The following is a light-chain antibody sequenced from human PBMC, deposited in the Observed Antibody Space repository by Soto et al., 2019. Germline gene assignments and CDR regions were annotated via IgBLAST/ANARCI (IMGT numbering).Light chain of an antibody. Sequence: QSALTQPRSVSGSPGQSVTISCTGTSSDVGGYNYVSWYQQHPGKAPKVMIYDVSKRPSGVPDPFSGSKSGNTASLTISGIQAEDEADYYCCSYAGSYTWVFGGGTKLTV. V-gene: IGLV2-11*01. CDR2: DVS. J-gene: IGLJ3*02. CDR1: SSDVGGYNY. CDR3: CSYAGSYTWV.